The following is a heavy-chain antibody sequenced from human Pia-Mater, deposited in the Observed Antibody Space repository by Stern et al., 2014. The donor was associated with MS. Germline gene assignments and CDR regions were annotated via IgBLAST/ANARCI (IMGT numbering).Heavy chain of an antibody. J-gene: IGHJ4*02. D-gene: IGHD6-6*01. V-gene: IGHV2-5*02. CDR2: NYWDDDK. Sequence: QVTLRESGPTLVKPTQTLTLTCTFSGFSLSSDDVGVGWIRQSPGKALEXLAVNYWDDDKRYSPSLKSRLTITKETSKNQVVLIMTNMDPMDTATYFCAHTLYSRSSFGYWGQGTLVTVSS. CDR3: AHTLYSRSSFGY. CDR1: GFSLSSDDVG.